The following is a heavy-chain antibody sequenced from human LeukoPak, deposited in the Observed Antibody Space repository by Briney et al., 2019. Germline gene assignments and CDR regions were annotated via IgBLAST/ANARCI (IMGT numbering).Heavy chain of an antibody. CDR3: AREDISSWFDP. D-gene: IGHD3-3*02. V-gene: IGHV4-61*10. Sequence: PSETLSLTCTVSGGSISSGNYYWSWIRQSAGKGLEWIGYIYYSGSTNYNPSLKSRVTISVDTSKNQFSLKLSSVTAADTAVYYCAREDISSWFDPWGQGTLVTVSS. CDR2: IYYSGST. J-gene: IGHJ5*02. CDR1: GGSISSGNYY.